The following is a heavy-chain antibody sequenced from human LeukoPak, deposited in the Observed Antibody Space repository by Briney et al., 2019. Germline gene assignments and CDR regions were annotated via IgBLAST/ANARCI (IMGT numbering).Heavy chain of an antibody. CDR1: GDSVSSYSAR. D-gene: IGHD6-13*01. V-gene: IGHV6-1*01. CDR2: TYYRSKWYN. J-gene: IGHJ4*02. Sequence: SQTLSLTCAISGDSVSSYSARWNWIRQSPSRGLEWLGRTYYRSKWYNEYALSVRSRITISPDTSKNQVSLQLNSVTPDDTAFYYCGRDIGAAIGHWGQGTLVTVSS. CDR3: GRDIGAAIGH.